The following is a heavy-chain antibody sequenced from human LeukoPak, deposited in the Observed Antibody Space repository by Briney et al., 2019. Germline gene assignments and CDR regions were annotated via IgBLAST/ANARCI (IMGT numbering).Heavy chain of an antibody. D-gene: IGHD3-9*01. V-gene: IGHV3-30*04. Sequence: GRSLRLSCAASGFTFSSYAMHWVRQAPGKGLEWVAVISYDGSNKYYADSVKGRFTISRDNSKNTLYLQMNSLRAEDTAVYYCARDVLRYFDWSYGMDVWGQGTTVIVSS. CDR3: ARDVLRYFDWSYGMDV. CDR1: GFTFSSYA. CDR2: ISYDGSNK. J-gene: IGHJ6*02.